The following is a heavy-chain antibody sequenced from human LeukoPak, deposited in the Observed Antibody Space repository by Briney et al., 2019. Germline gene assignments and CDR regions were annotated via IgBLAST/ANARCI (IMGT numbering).Heavy chain of an antibody. V-gene: IGHV3-21*01. Sequence: GGSLRLSCAASGFTFSSYSMNWVRQAPGKGLEWVSSISSSSSYIYYADSVKGRFTISRDNAKNSLYLQMNSLRAEDTAVYYCAREKDIVVVVAATVNDAFDIWGQGTMVTVSS. J-gene: IGHJ3*02. CDR2: ISSSSSYI. CDR3: AREKDIVVVVAATVNDAFDI. D-gene: IGHD2-15*01. CDR1: GFTFSSYS.